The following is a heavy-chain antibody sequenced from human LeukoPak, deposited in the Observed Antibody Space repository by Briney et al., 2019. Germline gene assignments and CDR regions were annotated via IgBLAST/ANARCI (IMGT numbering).Heavy chain of an antibody. CDR2: VSQTGSGKT. CDR3: ARVPLYWQDPFEF. D-gene: IGHD2-15*01. Sequence: SQTLSLTCGVYGGSFSGYYWSWIRQPPGKGLEWIGEVSQTGSGKTNYNPSLKGRVTISVDTSKNQFALELTSVTAADTAMYYCARVPLYWQDPFEFWGQGTLVTVSS. J-gene: IGHJ4*02. V-gene: IGHV4-34*01. CDR1: GGSFSGYY.